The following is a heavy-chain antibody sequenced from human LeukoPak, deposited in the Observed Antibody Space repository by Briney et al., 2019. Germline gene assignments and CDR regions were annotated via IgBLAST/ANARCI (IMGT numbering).Heavy chain of an antibody. CDR1: GGSFSGYY. CDR2: TNHSGST. Sequence: SETLSLTCAVYGGSFSGYYWGWVRQPAGKVREWVGGTNHSGSTNYNPSLKSRVTVSVDTSKNQFSLTLSSVTAADTAVYYCARWTRGVIVGAPTWPYYFDYWGQGTLVTVSS. CDR3: ARWTRGVIVGAPTWPYYFDY. V-gene: IGHV4-34*01. D-gene: IGHD1-26*01. J-gene: IGHJ4*02.